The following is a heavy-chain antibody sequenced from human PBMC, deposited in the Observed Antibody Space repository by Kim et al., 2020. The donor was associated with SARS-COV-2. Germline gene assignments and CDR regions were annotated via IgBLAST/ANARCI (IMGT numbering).Heavy chain of an antibody. V-gene: IGHV3-21*01. CDR3: ARGQSACFWRFNAMSV. D-gene: IGHD3-3*01. CDR1: GFIFSSHS. Sequence: GGSLRLSCVGSGFIFSSHSMNWVRQAPGKGLEWVSSISCSGSYIYYADSLKGRFTVTRDNAKNSLSLQMYGLGAEDTGVYYCARGQSACFWRFNAMSVWGHGTTVTVSS. J-gene: IGHJ6*02. CDR2: ISCSGSYI.